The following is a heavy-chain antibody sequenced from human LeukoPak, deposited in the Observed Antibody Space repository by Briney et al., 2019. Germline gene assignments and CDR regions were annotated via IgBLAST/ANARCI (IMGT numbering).Heavy chain of an antibody. J-gene: IGHJ4*02. D-gene: IGHD2-21*02. CDR1: GGSISSYY. CDR3: ARGGAYCGGDCYLDY. V-gene: IGHV4-59*12. Sequence: SETLSLTCTASGGSISSYYWSWIRQPPGKRLEWIGHIYYSGSTNYNPSLKSRVTMSVDTSKNQFSLKLSSVTAADTAVYYCARGGAYCGGDCYLDYWGQGTLVTVSS. CDR2: IYYSGST.